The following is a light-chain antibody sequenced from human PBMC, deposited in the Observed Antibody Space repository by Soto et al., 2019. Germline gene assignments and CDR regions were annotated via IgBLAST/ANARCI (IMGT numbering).Light chain of an antibody. CDR2: EDI. V-gene: IGLV2-23*01. J-gene: IGLJ1*01. CDR1: SSDVGSYSL. CDR3: YTYAGGSTYL. Sequence: QSVLTQPASVSGSPGQSITISCTGTSSDVGSYSLLSWYQHHPGKAPKLIIYEDIKGPSGVSNRFSGSKSGNTAPLRISGLQAEDEADYYCYTYAGGSTYLFGTGTKVTVL.